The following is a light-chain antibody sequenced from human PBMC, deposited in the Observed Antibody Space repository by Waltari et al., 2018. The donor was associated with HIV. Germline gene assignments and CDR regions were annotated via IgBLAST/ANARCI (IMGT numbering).Light chain of an antibody. Sequence: QSALTQPPSVSGAPGQRVTISCTGSSSNIGAGYDVHWYQQVPGTAPKLLIYGNSHRPSGVPDRFSGSKSGTSASLAVTGLQAEDEADDYCQSYDSSLSGGVFGGGTKLTVL. V-gene: IGLV1-40*01. J-gene: IGLJ3*02. CDR2: GNS. CDR1: SSNIGAGYD. CDR3: QSYDSSLSGGV.